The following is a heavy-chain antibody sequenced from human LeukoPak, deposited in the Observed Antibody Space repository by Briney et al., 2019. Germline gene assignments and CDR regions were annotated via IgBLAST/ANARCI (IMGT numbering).Heavy chain of an antibody. D-gene: IGHD3-16*02. J-gene: IGHJ5*02. Sequence: PSETLSLTCSVSGYSISSGYYWGWIRQPPGKGLEWIGSMSHSAGTYQNPSLKSRVTISIDTSKNQFFLKVNSVTAADTAVDYCARSGADYIWGSYRFGSWFDPWGQGTLVTVSS. V-gene: IGHV4-38-2*02. CDR3: ARSGADYIWGSYRFGSWFDP. CDR2: MSHSAGT. CDR1: GYSISSGYY.